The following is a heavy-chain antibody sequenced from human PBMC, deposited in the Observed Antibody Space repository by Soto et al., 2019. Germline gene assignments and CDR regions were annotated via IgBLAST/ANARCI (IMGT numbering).Heavy chain of an antibody. D-gene: IGHD6-13*01. CDR1: GFSLSTSGVG. Sequence: QITLKESGPTLVKPTQTLTLTCTFSGFSLSTSGVGVGWIRQPPGKALEWLALIYWDDDKRYSPSLKSRLTITKDTSKNEVVLTMNNMDPVDTATYYCAHSLIAAADIDDAFDIWGQGTMVTVSS. CDR3: AHSLIAAADIDDAFDI. CDR2: IYWDDDK. V-gene: IGHV2-5*02. J-gene: IGHJ3*02.